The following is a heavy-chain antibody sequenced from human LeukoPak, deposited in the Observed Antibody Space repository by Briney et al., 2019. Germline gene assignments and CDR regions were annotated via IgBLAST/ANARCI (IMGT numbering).Heavy chain of an antibody. V-gene: IGHV3-11*01. CDR2: ISSSGSTI. J-gene: IGHJ4*02. CDR3: AAPLRDTYCYDSSGYSVGY. CDR1: GFTFSDYY. D-gene: IGHD3-22*01. Sequence: GGSLRLSCAASGFTFSDYYMSWIRQAPGKGLEWVSYISSSGSTIYYADSVKGRFTISRDNAKNSLYLQMNSLRAEDTAVYYCAAPLRDTYCYDSSGYSVGYWGQGTLVTVSS.